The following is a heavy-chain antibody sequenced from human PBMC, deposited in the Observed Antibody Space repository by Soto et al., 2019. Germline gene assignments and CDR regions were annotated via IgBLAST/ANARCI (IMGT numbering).Heavy chain of an antibody. CDR3: GGGGVVIIPEMYYYYYGMDV. Sequence: SVKVSCKASGGTFSSYAISWVRRAPGQGLEWMGGIIPIFGTANYAQKFQGRVTITADESTSTAYMELSSLRSEDTAVYYCGGGGVVIIPEMYYYYYGMDVWGQGTTVTVSS. CDR2: IIPIFGTA. J-gene: IGHJ6*02. CDR1: GGTFSSYA. V-gene: IGHV1-69*13. D-gene: IGHD3-3*01.